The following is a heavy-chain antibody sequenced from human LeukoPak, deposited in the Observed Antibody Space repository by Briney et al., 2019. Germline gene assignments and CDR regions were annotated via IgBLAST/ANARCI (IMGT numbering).Heavy chain of an antibody. CDR1: GGSVSSGGYY. Sequence: SGSLALNCTVSGGSVSSGGYYWSWIRQPPGKGLEWIGYVYYSGSTNYNPALKSRVTISVDTSKNQFTLKLSSVTAADTAVYYCAREGSGSYYTLGWYFDLWGRGTLVTVSS. V-gene: IGHV4-61*08. J-gene: IGHJ2*01. CDR2: VYYSGST. D-gene: IGHD3-10*01. CDR3: AREGSGSYYTLGWYFDL.